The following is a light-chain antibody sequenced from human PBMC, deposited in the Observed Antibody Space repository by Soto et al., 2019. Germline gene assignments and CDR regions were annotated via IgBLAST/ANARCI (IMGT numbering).Light chain of an antibody. CDR3: QQRSNWPPVT. Sequence: EIVLTQSPATLSLSPGERATLSCRASQSINRHLAWYRQKPGQAPRLIVYDAYNRATGIPARFSGSGSGTDFTLTISSLEPEDFGVYYCQQRSNWPPVTCGGGTKVDIK. V-gene: IGKV3-11*01. CDR1: QSINRH. J-gene: IGKJ4*01. CDR2: DAY.